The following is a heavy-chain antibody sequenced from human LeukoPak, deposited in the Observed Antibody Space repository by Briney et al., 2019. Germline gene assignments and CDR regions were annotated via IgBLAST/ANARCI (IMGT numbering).Heavy chain of an antibody. Sequence: SVKVSCKASGGNFGSYAINWVRQAPGQGLEWMGGIIPVFAIANYAQKFQGRVTITADESTSTAYMELSRLRSDDTAVYYCAGEVDYFDYWGQGTLVTVSS. CDR1: GGNFGSYA. CDR3: AGEVDYFDY. CDR2: IIPVFAIA. J-gene: IGHJ4*02. V-gene: IGHV1-69*13.